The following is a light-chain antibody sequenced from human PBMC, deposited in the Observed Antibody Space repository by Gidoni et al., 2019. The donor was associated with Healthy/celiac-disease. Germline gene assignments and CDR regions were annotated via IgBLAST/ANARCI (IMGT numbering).Light chain of an antibody. CDR3: QQRSNWPPEFT. J-gene: IGKJ3*01. V-gene: IGKV3-11*01. Sequence: EIVLTQSPATLSLSPGERATISCRASQSVSSYLAWYQQKPGQAPRLLIYDASNRATGIPARFSGSGSGTDFTLTLSSLEPEDFAVYYCQQRSNWPPEFTFGPGTKVDIK. CDR2: DAS. CDR1: QSVSSY.